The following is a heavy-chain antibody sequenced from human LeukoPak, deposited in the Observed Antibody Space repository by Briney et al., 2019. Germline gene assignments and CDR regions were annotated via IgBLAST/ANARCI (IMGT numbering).Heavy chain of an antibody. V-gene: IGHV4-34*01. J-gene: IGHJ6*02. CDR3: ARGRGTSGSYYYSGIDV. CDR1: GGSFSGYY. CDR2: INQSGST. Sequence: SETLSPTCGVHGGSFSGYYWSWIRQPPGKGLEWIGEINQSGSTNYNPSLKSRVTISVDTSKNQFSLKLNSVTAADTAVYYCARGRGTSGSYYYSGIDVWGQGTTVTVSS. D-gene: IGHD2-8*01.